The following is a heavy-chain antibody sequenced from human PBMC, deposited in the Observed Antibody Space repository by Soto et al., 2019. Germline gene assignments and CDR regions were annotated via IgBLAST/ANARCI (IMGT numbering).Heavy chain of an antibody. CDR3: ARGGMWYSSGWYLDN. V-gene: IGHV1-18*01. J-gene: IGHJ4*02. CDR1: GYSLTSYG. CDR2: ISAYNGNT. Sequence: VSVKVDFKVSGYSLTSYGSGWVRQTPRQGLEWMGWISAYNGNTNYAQKLQGRVTMTTDTSTSTAYMELRSLRSDDTAVYYCARGGMWYSSGWYLDNRGQRTLVTVSS. D-gene: IGHD6-19*01.